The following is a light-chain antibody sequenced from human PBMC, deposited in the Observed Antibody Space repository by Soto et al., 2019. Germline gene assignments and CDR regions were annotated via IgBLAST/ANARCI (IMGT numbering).Light chain of an antibody. CDR2: GAS. CDR3: QQYYNYPLT. V-gene: IGKV1-8*01. J-gene: IGKJ4*01. Sequence: AIRMTQSPSSVSASTGDRVTITCRASQAISNYLAWYQQRPGRAPTLLVSGASRLESGVPSRFSRSGSGTVFTLSIGRLQSQDFATYFCQQYYNYPLTFGGGTRVEI. CDR1: QAISNY.